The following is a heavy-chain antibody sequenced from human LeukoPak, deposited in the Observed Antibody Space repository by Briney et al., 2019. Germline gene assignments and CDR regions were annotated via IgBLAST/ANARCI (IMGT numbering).Heavy chain of an antibody. D-gene: IGHD1-26*01. CDR1: GGSFSGYY. J-gene: IGHJ3*02. CDR3: ARGLPWGIGGATIGAFDI. Sequence: SETLSLTCAVYGGSFSGYYWSWIRQPPGKGLEWIGEIDHSGSTNYNPSLKSRVTISVDTSKNQFSLKLSSVTAADTAVYYCARGLPWGIGGATIGAFDISGQGTMVTVCS. CDR2: IDHSGST. V-gene: IGHV4-34*01.